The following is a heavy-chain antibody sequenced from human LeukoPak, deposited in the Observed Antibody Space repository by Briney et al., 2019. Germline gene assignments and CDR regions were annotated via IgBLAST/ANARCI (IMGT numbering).Heavy chain of an antibody. J-gene: IGHJ4*02. V-gene: IGHV3-21*01. CDR3: ARGYSSSWYLD. CDR1: GFTVHSNY. CDR2: ISSSSSFI. D-gene: IGHD6-13*01. Sequence: KSGGSLRLSCAASGFTVHSNYMSWVRQAPWKGLEFVSSISSSSSFIYYADSVKGRFTISRDNAKKSLSLQMNSLRADDTAVYYCARGYSSSWYLDWGQGTLVTVSS.